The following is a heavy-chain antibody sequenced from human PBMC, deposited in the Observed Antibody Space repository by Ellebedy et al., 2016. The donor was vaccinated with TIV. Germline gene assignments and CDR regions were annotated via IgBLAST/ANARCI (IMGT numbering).Heavy chain of an antibody. J-gene: IGHJ5*02. CDR2: TYYRSKWYN. V-gene: IGHV6-1*01. Sequence: SQTLSLTXXISGDSVSSNSAAWNWIRQSPSRGLEWLGRTYYRSKWYNDYAVSVKSRITINPDTSKNQFSLQLKSVTPEDTAVYYCARGKGGKYCSGGSCPRNNWFDPWGQGTLVTVSS. D-gene: IGHD2-15*01. CDR1: GDSVSSNSAA. CDR3: ARGKGGKYCSGGSCPRNNWFDP.